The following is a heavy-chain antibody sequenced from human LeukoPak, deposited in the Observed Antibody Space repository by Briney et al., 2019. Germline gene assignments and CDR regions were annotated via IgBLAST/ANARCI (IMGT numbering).Heavy chain of an antibody. CDR3: ARALHYYDSSGYYHHDAFDI. V-gene: IGHV3-23*01. D-gene: IGHD3-22*01. J-gene: IGHJ3*02. CDR2: ISDSGGNT. Sequence: TGGSLRLSCAASGFTFSSYAMSWGRQAPGKGLEWVSAISDSGGNTYYADSVKGRFTISRDNAKNSLYLQMNSLRAEDTAVYYCARALHYYDSSGYYHHDAFDIWGQGTMVTVSS. CDR1: GFTFSSYA.